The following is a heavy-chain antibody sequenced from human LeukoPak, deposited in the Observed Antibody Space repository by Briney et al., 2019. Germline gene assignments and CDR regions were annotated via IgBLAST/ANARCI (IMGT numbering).Heavy chain of an antibody. CDR1: GFTFSDYY. V-gene: IGHV3-11*01. J-gene: IGHJ4*02. Sequence: PGGSLRLSCAASGFTFSDYYMSWIRQAPGKGLEWVSYISSSGSNIYYADSVKGRFTISRDNAKNSLFLQMNSLRVEDTAVYYYARRVSVGEPYDYWGQGTLVTVSS. CDR3: ARRVSVGEPYDY. CDR2: ISSSGSNI. D-gene: IGHD3-16*01.